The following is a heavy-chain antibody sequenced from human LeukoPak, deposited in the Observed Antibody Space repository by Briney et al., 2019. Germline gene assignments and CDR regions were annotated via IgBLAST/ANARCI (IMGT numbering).Heavy chain of an antibody. Sequence: AASVKVSCKASGYTFTSYAMNWVRQAPGQGLEWMGWINTNTGNPTYAQGFTGRFVFSLDPSVSTAYLQISSLKAEDTAVYYCARGYCTNGVCYRAPSDYWGQGTLVTVSS. CDR1: GYTFTSYA. CDR3: ARGYCTNGVCYRAPSDY. D-gene: IGHD2-8*01. CDR2: INTNTGNP. J-gene: IGHJ4*02. V-gene: IGHV7-4-1*02.